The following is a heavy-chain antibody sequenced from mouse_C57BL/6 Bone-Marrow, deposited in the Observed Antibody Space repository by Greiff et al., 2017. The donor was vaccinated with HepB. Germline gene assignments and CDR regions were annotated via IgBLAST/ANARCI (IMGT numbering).Heavy chain of an antibody. CDR2: ISYDGSN. D-gene: IGHD2-4*01. J-gene: IGHJ1*03. CDR1: GYSITSGYY. Sequence: EVKVEESGPGLVKPSQSLSLTCSVTGYSITSGYYWNWIRQFPGNKLEWMGYISYDGSNNYNPSLKNRISITRDTSKNQFFLKLNSVTTEDTATYYCARTMGDYGSYWYFDVWGTGTTVTVSS. CDR3: ARTMGDYGSYWYFDV. V-gene: IGHV3-6*01.